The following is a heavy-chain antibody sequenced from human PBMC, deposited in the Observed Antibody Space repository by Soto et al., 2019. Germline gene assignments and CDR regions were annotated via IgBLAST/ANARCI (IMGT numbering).Heavy chain of an antibody. V-gene: IGHV1-69*01. CDR1: VDTFSSSA. J-gene: IGHJ6*02. CDR2: IIPFFHAA. Sequence: QVQLVQSGAEVKKPGSSVKVSCKASVDTFSSSAFSWVRQAPGQGLEWMGGIIPFFHAANYAQRFQGRVTITADESTSTVYMELSSLRSEDTALYYCARDLISNYHYYCMDVWGQGTTVTVSS. CDR3: ARDLISNYHYYCMDV.